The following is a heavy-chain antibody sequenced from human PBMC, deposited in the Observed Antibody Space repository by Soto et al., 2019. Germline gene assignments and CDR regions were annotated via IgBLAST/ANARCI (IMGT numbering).Heavy chain of an antibody. CDR1: GGTFSSYA. D-gene: IGHD6-13*01. CDR2: IIPIFGTA. J-gene: IGHJ6*02. CDR3: ARGFAGYSSSYYYYYGMDV. V-gene: IGHV1-69*13. Sequence: SVKVSCKASGGTFSSYAISWVRQAPGQGLEWMGGIIPIFGTANYAQKFQGRVTITADESTSTAYMELSSLRSEDTAVYYCARGFAGYSSSYYYYYGMDVWGQGTTVTVSS.